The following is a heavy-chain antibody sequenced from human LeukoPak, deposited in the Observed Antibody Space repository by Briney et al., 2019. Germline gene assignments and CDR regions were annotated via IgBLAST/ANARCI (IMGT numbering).Heavy chain of an antibody. CDR2: VYYSGST. CDR3: ASHRRSHGSGY. CDR1: GGSFEHYF. J-gene: IGHJ4*02. V-gene: IGHV4-59*01. D-gene: IGHD3-10*01. Sequence: IPSETLSLTCTVSGGSFEHYFWSWIRQPPGKGLEWIGYVYYSGSTDYSPSLKSRLTISADTSKNQFSLKLSSVTAADTAVYYCASHRRSHGSGYWGQGTLVTVSS.